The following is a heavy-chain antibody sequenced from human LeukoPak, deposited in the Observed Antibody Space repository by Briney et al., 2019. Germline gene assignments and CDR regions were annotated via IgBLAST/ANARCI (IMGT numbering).Heavy chain of an antibody. CDR3: ARDLQEAARPWYYYYYYYMDV. V-gene: IGHV1-18*01. CDR1: GYTFTSYG. Sequence: GASVKVSCKASGYTFTSYGISWVRQAPGQGLEWMGWISAYNGNTNYAQKLQGRVTMTTDTSTSTAYMELRSLRSDDAAVYYCARDLQEAARPWYYYYYYYMDVSGKGTTVTVSS. J-gene: IGHJ6*03. CDR2: ISAYNGNT. D-gene: IGHD6-6*01.